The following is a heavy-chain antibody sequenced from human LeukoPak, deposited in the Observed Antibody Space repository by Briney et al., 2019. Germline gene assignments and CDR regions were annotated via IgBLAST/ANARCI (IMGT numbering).Heavy chain of an antibody. Sequence: PSETLSLTCAVYGGSFSGYYWNWIRQSPGKGLEWLGYISYSGNTNYHPSVKSRVTISLDTSKNHFSLRLNSVTAADTAVYYCARRSLIAAEDYWGQGTLVTVSS. CDR3: ARRSLIAAEDY. J-gene: IGHJ4*02. CDR1: GGSFSGYY. CDR2: ISYSGNT. D-gene: IGHD6-6*01. V-gene: IGHV4-59*08.